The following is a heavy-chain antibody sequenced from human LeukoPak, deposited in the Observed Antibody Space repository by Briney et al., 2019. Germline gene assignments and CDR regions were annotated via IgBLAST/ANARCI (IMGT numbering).Heavy chain of an antibody. CDR2: ISGDGGST. Sequence: GGALRLSCAASGFTFYDYAMHWVRQAPGKGLEWVSLISGDGGSTYYADSVKGRFTISRDNSKNTLYLQMNSLRAEDTAVYYCARIDGWSNFDYWGQGTLVTVSS. CDR1: GFTFYDYA. V-gene: IGHV3-43*02. J-gene: IGHJ4*02. CDR3: ARIDGWSNFDY. D-gene: IGHD2-15*01.